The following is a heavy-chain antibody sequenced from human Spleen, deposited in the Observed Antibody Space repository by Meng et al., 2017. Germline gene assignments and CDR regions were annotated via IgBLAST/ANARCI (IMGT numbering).Heavy chain of an antibody. Sequence: EVQLVESGGALVQPWGSLRLSCTASGFTFSSYWMHWVRQAPGKGPVWVSRINTDGSSTDYADSVKGRFTISRDNAKNTLYLQMNSLRAEDTAMYYCARFTPFDYWGQGTLVTVSS. CDR1: GFTFSSYW. J-gene: IGHJ4*02. CDR3: ARFTPFDY. CDR2: INTDGSST. V-gene: IGHV3-74*01.